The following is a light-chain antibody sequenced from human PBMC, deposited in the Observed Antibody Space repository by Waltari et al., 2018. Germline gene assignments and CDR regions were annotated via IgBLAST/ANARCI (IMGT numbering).Light chain of an antibody. J-gene: IGLJ3*02. CDR1: SSNIGKNY. V-gene: IGLV1-51*01. Sequence: QSVLTQPPSVSAAPGQKVTISCSGSSSNIGKNYVSWYQQLPGKAPKVLIYDNNTRPSGIPDRFSGSKSGTSATLGITGLQTGDEADYYCGTWDDNVWVFGGGTKLTVL. CDR2: DNN. CDR3: GTWDDNVWV.